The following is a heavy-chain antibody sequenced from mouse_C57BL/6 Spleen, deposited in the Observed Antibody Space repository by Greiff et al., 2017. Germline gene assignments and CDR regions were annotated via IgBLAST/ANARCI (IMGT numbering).Heavy chain of an antibody. V-gene: IGHV1-62-2*01. J-gene: IGHJ4*01. CDR1: GYTFTEYT. CDR2: FYPGSGSI. D-gene: IGHD2-12*01. CDR3: ARHEERDCYDEDYYAMDD. Sequence: VKLMESGAELVKPGASVKLSCKASGYTFTEYTIHWVKQRSGQGLEWIGWFYPGSGSIQYNEKFQDKATLTADKSSSTVYMELSSLTSECSAIYLCARHEERDCYDEDYYAMDDWGQGTSVTVSS.